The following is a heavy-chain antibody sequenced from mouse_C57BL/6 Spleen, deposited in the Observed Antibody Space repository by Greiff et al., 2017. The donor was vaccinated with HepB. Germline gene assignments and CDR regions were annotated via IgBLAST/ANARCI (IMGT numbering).Heavy chain of an antibody. D-gene: IGHD2-4*01. V-gene: IGHV7-1*01. Sequence: EVKLMESGGGLVQSGRSLRLSCATSGFTFSDFYMEWVRQAPGKGLEWIAASRNKANDYTTEYSASVKGRFIVSRDTSQSILYLQMNALRAEDTAIYYCARDGDYDLAWFAYWGQGTLVTVSA. CDR2: SRNKANDYTT. J-gene: IGHJ3*01. CDR3: ARDGDYDLAWFAY. CDR1: GFTFSDFY.